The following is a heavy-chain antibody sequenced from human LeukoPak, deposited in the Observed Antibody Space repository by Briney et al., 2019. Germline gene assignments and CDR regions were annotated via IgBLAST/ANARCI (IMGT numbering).Heavy chain of an antibody. CDR2: IYSGGST. J-gene: IGHJ2*01. CDR3: ARDKQQLVLGYFDL. CDR1: GFTVSSNY. Sequence: GGSLRLSCAASGFTVSSNYMSWVRQAPGKGLEWVSVIYSGGSTYYADSVKGRFTISRDNSKNTLYLQMNSLRAEDTAVYYCARDKQQLVLGYFDLWGRGTLVTVSS. D-gene: IGHD6-13*01. V-gene: IGHV3-66*01.